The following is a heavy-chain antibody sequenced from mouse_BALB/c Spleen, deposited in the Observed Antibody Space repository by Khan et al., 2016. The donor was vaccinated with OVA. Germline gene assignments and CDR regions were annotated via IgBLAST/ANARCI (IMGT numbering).Heavy chain of an antibody. D-gene: IGHD2-4*01. CDR1: GYSITSEYA. CDR2: INYSGNT. J-gene: IGHJ3*01. V-gene: IGHV3-2*02. Sequence: EVKLEESGPGLVKPSQSLSLTRTVTGYSITSEYAWNWIRQFPGNKLEWMGYINYSGNTRFNPSLKGRTSITRDTSKNQFFLQLNSVTTEDTATYYCARKDYYDYDPFPYWGQGTLVTVSA. CDR3: ARKDYYDYDPFPY.